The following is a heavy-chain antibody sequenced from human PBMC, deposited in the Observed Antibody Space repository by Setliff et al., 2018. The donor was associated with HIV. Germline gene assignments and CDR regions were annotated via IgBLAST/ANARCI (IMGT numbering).Heavy chain of an antibody. D-gene: IGHD5-12*01. J-gene: IGHJ5*02. V-gene: IGHV1-69*10. CDR3: ARGVYSGYEP. CDR2: IIPILGIA. CDR1: GGTFSSYA. Sequence: GASVKVSCKASGGTFSSYAISWVRQAPGQGLEWMGGIIPILGIANYAQKFQGRVTITTDESTSTAYMELSSLRSEDTAVYYCARGVYSGYEPWGQGTLVTVSS.